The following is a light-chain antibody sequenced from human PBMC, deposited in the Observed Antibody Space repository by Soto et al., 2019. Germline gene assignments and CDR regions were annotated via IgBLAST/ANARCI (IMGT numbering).Light chain of an antibody. Sequence: QSALTQPASVSGSPGQSITISCTGTSSDVGGYKYVSWYQHHPGKAPKLLIYEVSNRPSGVSNRFSGSKSGNTASLTIAGLQAEDEADYYCSSYTSNSALDVFGTGTKLTVL. CDR1: SSDVGGYKY. CDR2: EVS. J-gene: IGLJ1*01. V-gene: IGLV2-14*01. CDR3: SSYTSNSALDV.